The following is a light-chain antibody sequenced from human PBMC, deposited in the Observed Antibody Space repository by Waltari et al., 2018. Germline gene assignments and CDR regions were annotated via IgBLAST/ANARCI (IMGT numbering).Light chain of an antibody. CDR2: HAS. J-gene: IGKJ1*01. CDR3: QQSGTFPPT. CDR1: QDIRTE. V-gene: IGKV1-12*01. Sequence: DIRTTQSPSSVPASVRDRVIITCRASQDIRTELAWYQQKPGKAPRLLIYHASGLQSGVPSRFSGSGSGTDFTLTISSLQPEDFATYSCQQSGTFPPTFGPGTKVEI.